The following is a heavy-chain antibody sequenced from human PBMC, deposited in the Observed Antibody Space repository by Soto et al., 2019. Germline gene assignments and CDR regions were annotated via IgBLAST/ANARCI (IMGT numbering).Heavy chain of an antibody. D-gene: IGHD7-27*01. CDR1: GFTFSSYA. V-gene: IGHV3-23*01. J-gene: IGHJ6*02. CDR2: ITGSGGRT. CDR3: AKGLTGAPYYAMDV. Sequence: EVQLLESGGGLVQPGGSLRLSCAASGFTFSSYAMSWVRQAPGKGLEWVSAITGSGGRTYYADSVKGRFTISRDNSKNTLYRQMTSLRAEDTAVYYCAKGLTGAPYYAMDVWGQGTTVTVSS.